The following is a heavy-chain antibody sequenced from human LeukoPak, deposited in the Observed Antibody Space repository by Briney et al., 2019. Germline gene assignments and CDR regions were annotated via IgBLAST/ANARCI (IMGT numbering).Heavy chain of an antibody. Sequence: GGSLRLSCAASGFTVSSNYMSWVRQAPGKGLEWVSVIYSGGSTYYADSVKGRFTISRHNSKNTLYLQMNSLRAEDTAVYYCARDLSDSGSYISPFQYFQHWGQGTLVTVSS. J-gene: IGHJ1*01. CDR1: GFTVSSNY. CDR2: IYSGGST. D-gene: IGHD1-26*01. V-gene: IGHV3-53*04. CDR3: ARDLSDSGSYISPFQYFQH.